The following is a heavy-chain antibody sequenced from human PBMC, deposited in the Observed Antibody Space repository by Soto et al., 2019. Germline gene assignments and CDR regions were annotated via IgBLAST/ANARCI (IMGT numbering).Heavy chain of an antibody. V-gene: IGHV3-21*01. CDR1: GFTFSSYS. J-gene: IGHJ3*02. CDR2: ISSSSSYI. D-gene: IGHD4-17*01. Sequence: GGSLRLSCAASGFTFSSYSMNWVRQAPGKGLEWVSSISSSSSYIYYADSVKGRFTISRDNAKNSLYLQMNSLRAEDTAVYYCAIVPYGDYADAFDIWGQGTMVTVSS. CDR3: AIVPYGDYADAFDI.